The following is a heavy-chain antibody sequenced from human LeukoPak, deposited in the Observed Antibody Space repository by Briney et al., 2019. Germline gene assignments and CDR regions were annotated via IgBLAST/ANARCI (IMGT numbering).Heavy chain of an antibody. J-gene: IGHJ3*01. CDR2: IYPDDSDT. Sequence: GESLKISCETSGYSFTTYWIGWVRQMPGKGLEWMGIIYPDDSDTTYSPSFQGQVTISADKSISTAFLQWSSLKASDTAMYYCARRWGTYDISTGYYRDQDAFDLWGQGTMVTVSS. V-gene: IGHV5-51*01. CDR3: ARRWGTYDISTGYYRDQDAFDL. CDR1: GYSFTTYW. D-gene: IGHD3-9*01.